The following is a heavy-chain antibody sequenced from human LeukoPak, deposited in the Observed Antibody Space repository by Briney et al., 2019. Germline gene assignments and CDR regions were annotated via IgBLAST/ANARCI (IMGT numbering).Heavy chain of an antibody. CDR1: GFTFSSYA. CDR2: ISGSGGST. Sequence: GGSLRLSCAASGFTFSSYAMSWVRQAPGKGLEWISAISGSGGSTYYADSVKGRFTISRDNSKNTLYLLMNSLRAEDTAMYHCARQTGESTNFDNWGQGTLVTVSS. V-gene: IGHV3-23*01. J-gene: IGHJ4*02. CDR3: ARQTGESTNFDN. D-gene: IGHD2-2*01.